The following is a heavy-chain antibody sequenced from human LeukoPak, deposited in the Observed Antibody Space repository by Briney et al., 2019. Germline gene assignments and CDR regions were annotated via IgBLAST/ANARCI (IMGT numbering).Heavy chain of an antibody. J-gene: IGHJ4*02. Sequence: GMSLRLSCAASGFTFSSYGMHWFRQAPGKGLEWVALIWNHGREEDYADSVKGRFTISRDNSKNTLYLQMNSLRAEDTAVYYCARDIWSFGSKYFDYWGQGTLVTVSS. V-gene: IGHV3-33*01. CDR2: IWNHGREE. D-gene: IGHD3-3*01. CDR1: GFTFSSYG. CDR3: ARDIWSFGSKYFDY.